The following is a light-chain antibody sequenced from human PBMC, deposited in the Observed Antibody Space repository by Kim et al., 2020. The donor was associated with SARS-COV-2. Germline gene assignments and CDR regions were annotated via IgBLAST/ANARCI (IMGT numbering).Light chain of an antibody. CDR2: ANN. V-gene: IGLV1-40*01. CDR3: QSYDSSLSAWV. Sequence: QSVLTQPPSVSGAPGQRVTISCTGGSSNIGAGYDVHWYQQLPGTAPKLLIYANNNRPSGVPDRFSGSKSDTSGSLAFTGLQAEDEADYYCQSYDSSLSAWVFGGGTQLTVL. CDR1: SSNIGAGYD. J-gene: IGLJ3*02.